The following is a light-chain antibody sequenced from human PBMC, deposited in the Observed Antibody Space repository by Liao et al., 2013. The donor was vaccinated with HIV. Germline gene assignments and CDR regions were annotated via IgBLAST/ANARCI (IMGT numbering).Light chain of an antibody. Sequence: SYVLTQPPSVSVAPGKTARVTCGGNNIGTKSVHWYHQKPGQAPXLVISYDTVRPSGIPERFSGSKSGNTATLTISGTQTVDEADYYCQAWDTSTHVFGTGTKVTVL. V-gene: IGLV3-21*01. CDR1: NIGTKS. CDR3: QAWDTSTHV. CDR2: YDT. J-gene: IGLJ1*01.